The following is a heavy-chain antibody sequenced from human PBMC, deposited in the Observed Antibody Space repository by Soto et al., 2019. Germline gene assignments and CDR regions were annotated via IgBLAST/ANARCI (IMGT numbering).Heavy chain of an antibody. CDR3: ARAPGGSDYDFWSGYPDYFDY. CDR2: IYYSGST. V-gene: IGHV4-59*01. Sequence: PSETLSLTCAVSGGSISSYYWSWIRQPPGKGLEWFGYIYYSGSTNYNPSLKSRVTISVDTSKNQFSLKLSSVTAADTAVYYCARAPGGSDYDFWSGYPDYFDYWGQGTLVTVSS. D-gene: IGHD3-3*01. J-gene: IGHJ4*02. CDR1: GGSISSYY.